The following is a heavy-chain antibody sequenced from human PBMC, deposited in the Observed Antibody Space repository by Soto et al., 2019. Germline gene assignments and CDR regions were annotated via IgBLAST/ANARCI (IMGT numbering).Heavy chain of an antibody. V-gene: IGHV4-31*02. J-gene: IGHJ4*02. CDR1: GGSISSGGYY. Sequence: QVQLQESGPGLVKPSQTLSLTCSVSGGSISSGGYYWSWIRQHPGKGLEWVGCMYYTGSTLYNPSLKSRVTISLDTSKNQFSLRLSSVTAADTAVYYCAREWGSGTVTDVGFEYWGQGTLVTVSS. D-gene: IGHD3-10*01. CDR3: AREWGSGTVTDVGFEY. CDR2: MYYTGST.